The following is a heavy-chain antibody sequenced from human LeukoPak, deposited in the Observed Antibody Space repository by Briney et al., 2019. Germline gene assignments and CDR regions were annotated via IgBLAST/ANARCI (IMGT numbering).Heavy chain of an antibody. CDR3: ARAGSGWYEIDY. D-gene: IGHD6-19*01. J-gene: IGHJ4*02. V-gene: IGHV3-33*01. CDR2: IWYDGSNK. CDR1: GFTFNSYD. Sequence: GRSLRLFCAASGFTFNSYDMHWVRQAPGKGLEWVAVIWYDGSNKYYADSVKGRFTISRDNSKNTLYLQLNSLRAEDTAVYYCARAGSGWYEIDYWGQGTLVTVSS.